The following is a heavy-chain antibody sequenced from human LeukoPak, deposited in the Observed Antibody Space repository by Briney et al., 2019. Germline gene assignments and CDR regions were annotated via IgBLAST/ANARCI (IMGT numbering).Heavy chain of an antibody. J-gene: IGHJ5*02. Sequence: SETLSLTCAVSGYSISSGYYWGWIRPPPGKGLEWIGSIYHSGSTYYNPSLKSRVTISGDTSKNQFSLKLSSVTAADTAVYYCARYDFWSGSDNWFDPWGQGTLVTVSS. D-gene: IGHD3-3*01. CDR1: GYSISSGYY. V-gene: IGHV4-38-2*01. CDR3: ARYDFWSGSDNWFDP. CDR2: IYHSGST.